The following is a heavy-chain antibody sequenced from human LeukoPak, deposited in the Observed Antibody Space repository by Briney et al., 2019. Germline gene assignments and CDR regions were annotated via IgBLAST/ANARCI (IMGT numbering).Heavy chain of an antibody. D-gene: IGHD5-18*01. CDR2: ISGTGDST. CDR3: AKEGGYSYAKPGPDY. Sequence: PGGTLRLSCAASGFTFSNYDMSWVRQAPGKGLEWVSAISGTGDSTYYADSVKGRFTISRDNSKNTLYLQMNSLRAEDTAVYYCAKEGGYSYAKPGPDYWGQGTLVTVSS. J-gene: IGHJ4*02. V-gene: IGHV3-23*01. CDR1: GFTFSNYD.